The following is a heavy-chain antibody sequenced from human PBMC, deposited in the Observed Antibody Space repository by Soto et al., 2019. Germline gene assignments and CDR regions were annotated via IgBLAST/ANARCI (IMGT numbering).Heavy chain of an antibody. CDR1: GGSISSGGYS. Sequence: SETLSLTCAVSGGSISSGGYSWSWIRQPPGKGLEWIGYIYYSGSTNYNPSLKSRVTISVDTSKNQFSLKLSSVTAADTAVYYCARRGGYSYGLNYYYGMDVWGQGTTVTVSS. J-gene: IGHJ6*02. D-gene: IGHD5-18*01. CDR3: ARRGGYSYGLNYYYGMDV. V-gene: IGHV4-61*08. CDR2: IYYSGST.